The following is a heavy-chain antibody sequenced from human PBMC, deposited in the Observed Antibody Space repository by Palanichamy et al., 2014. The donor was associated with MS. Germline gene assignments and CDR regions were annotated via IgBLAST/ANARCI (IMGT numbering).Heavy chain of an antibody. V-gene: IGHV3-23*04. CDR3: AKPQWLDYYWYFDL. D-gene: IGHD6-19*01. Sequence: EVQLVESGGGLVQPGGSLRLSCAASGFTFSSYAMSWVRQAPGKGLEWVSSISGSGGSTYYADSVKGRFTISRDNSKNTLYLQMNTLRAEDTAGYYCAKPQWLDYYWYFDLWGRGTLVTVSS. J-gene: IGHJ2*01. CDR2: ISGSGGST. CDR1: GFTFSSYA.